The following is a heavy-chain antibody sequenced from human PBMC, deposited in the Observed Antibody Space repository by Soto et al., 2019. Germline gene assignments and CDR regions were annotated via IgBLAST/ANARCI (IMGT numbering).Heavy chain of an antibody. CDR1: GGSISSYY. CDR2: VHSSGNS. J-gene: IGHJ4*02. V-gene: IGHV4-59*01. Sequence: PSETLSLTCTVSGGSISSYYWSWMRQPPGKGLEWIGYVHSSGNSNYNPSLKSRVTASADTSKNRFSLRLNSVTAADTAVYYCARGGGLTPNFDYWGQGTLVTVSS. CDR3: ARGGGLTPNFDY. D-gene: IGHD2-15*01.